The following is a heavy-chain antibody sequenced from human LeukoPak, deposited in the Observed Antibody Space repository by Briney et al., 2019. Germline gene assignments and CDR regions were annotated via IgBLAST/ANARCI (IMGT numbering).Heavy chain of an antibody. CDR1: GYTFTGYY. CDR3: ARDLGSGDGTYNWFDP. Sequence: ASVKVSCKASGYTFTGYYMHWVRQAPGQGLEWMGWISAYNGNTNYAQKLQGRVTMTTDTSTSTAYMELRSLRSDDTAVYYCARDLGSGDGTYNWFDPWGQGTLVTVSS. V-gene: IGHV1-18*04. J-gene: IGHJ5*02. D-gene: IGHD2-15*01. CDR2: ISAYNGNT.